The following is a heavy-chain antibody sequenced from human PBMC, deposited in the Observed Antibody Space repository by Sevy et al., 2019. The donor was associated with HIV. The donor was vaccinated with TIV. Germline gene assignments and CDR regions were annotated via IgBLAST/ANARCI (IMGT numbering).Heavy chain of an antibody. D-gene: IGHD1-26*01. CDR3: AGENAWGRGYS. CDR2: IYYNGNI. J-gene: IGHJ4*02. V-gene: IGHV4-59*08. Sequence: SETLSLTCTVSGGSITSLYWNWIRQPPGKGRGWIANIYYNGNINYNPSLKSRVTLSLDTSKNPFSLRLSSVTAADTAMYYCAGENAWGRGYSWGQGTLVTVSS. CDR1: GGSITSLY.